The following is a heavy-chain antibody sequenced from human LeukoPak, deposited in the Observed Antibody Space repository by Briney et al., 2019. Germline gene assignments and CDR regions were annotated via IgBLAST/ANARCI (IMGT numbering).Heavy chain of an antibody. CDR1: GYTFTGYY. CDR2: INPNSGGT. CDR3: ARDLRRGTTGTTRGCVGY. V-gene: IGHV1-2*02. D-gene: IGHD1-1*01. Sequence: GASVKVSCKASGYTFTGYYMHWVRQAPGQGLEWMGWINPNSGGTNYAQKFQGRVTMTRDTSISTAYMELSRLRSDDTAVYYCARDLRRGTTGTTRGCVGYWGQGTLVTVSS. J-gene: IGHJ4*02.